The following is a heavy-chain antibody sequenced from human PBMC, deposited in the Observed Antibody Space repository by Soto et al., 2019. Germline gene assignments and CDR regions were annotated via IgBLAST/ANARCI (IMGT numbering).Heavy chain of an antibody. D-gene: IGHD3-3*01. CDR2: ISAYNGNT. J-gene: IGHJ6*02. Sequence: ASVKVSCKASGYTFTSYGISWVRQAPGQGLEWMGWISAYNGNTNYAQKLQGRVTMTTDTSTSTAYMELRSLRSDDTAAYYCARDVLRFLEWPYYYYGMDVWGQGTTVTVSS. CDR3: ARDVLRFLEWPYYYYGMDV. V-gene: IGHV1-18*04. CDR1: GYTFTSYG.